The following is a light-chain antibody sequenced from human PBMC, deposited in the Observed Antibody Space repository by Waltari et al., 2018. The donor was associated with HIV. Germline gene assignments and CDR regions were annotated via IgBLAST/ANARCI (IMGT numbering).Light chain of an antibody. CDR3: QVWDSSSDQEV. V-gene: IGLV3-21*02. CDR1: NIGSKS. Sequence: SYVLTQPPSVSVAPGQTARITCGGNNIGSKSVHWYQQKPGQAPVLVVYDDSDRPSGIRERCSGSNSANTATLTVSRVEAGDEADYYCQVWDSSSDQEVFGGGTKLTVL. J-gene: IGLJ2*01. CDR2: DDS.